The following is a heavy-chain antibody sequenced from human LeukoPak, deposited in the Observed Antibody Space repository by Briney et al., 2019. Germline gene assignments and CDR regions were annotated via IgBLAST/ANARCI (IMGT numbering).Heavy chain of an antibody. CDR1: GFTFSSYA. Sequence: GGSLRLSCAASGFTFSSYAMSWVRQAPGKGLEWVSAISGSGGSTYYADSVKGRFTISRDNSKNTLYLQMNSLRAEDTAVYYCAKDWTVGATCSPSSDYWGQGTLVTVSS. CDR3: AKDWTVGATCSPSSDY. CDR2: ISGSGGST. V-gene: IGHV3-23*01. D-gene: IGHD1-26*01. J-gene: IGHJ4*02.